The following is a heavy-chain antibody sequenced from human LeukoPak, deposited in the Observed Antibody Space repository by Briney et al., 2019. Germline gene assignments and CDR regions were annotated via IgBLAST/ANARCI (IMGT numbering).Heavy chain of an antibody. CDR1: GYTFTRNY. Sequence: ASVKVSCKASGYTFTRNYMYWVRQAPGQGLEWMGWISAYNGNTNYAQKLQGRVTMTTDTSTSTAYMELRSLRSDDTAVYYCAREAPYDSSGGFDYWGQGTLVTVSS. CDR2: ISAYNGNT. V-gene: IGHV1-18*04. CDR3: AREAPYDSSGGFDY. J-gene: IGHJ4*02. D-gene: IGHD3-22*01.